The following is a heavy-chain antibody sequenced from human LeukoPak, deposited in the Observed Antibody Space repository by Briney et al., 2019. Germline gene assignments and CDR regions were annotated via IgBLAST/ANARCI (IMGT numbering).Heavy chain of an antibody. CDR2: ISGSGGST. V-gene: IGHV3-23*01. Sequence: GGSLRLSCEGSGYTFITFNTYAMSWVRQAPGKGLEWVSAISGSGGSTYYADSVKGRFTISRDNSKNTLYLQMNSLRAEDTAVYYCAKVRVVGQNWGQGTLVTVSS. D-gene: IGHD2-2*01. J-gene: IGHJ4*02. CDR1: GYTFITFNTYA. CDR3: AKVRVVGQN.